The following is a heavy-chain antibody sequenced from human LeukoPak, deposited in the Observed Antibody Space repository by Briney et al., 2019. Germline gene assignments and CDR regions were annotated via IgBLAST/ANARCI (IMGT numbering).Heavy chain of an antibody. J-gene: IGHJ6*03. V-gene: IGHV4-59*12. D-gene: IGHD3-10*01. Sequence: SETLSLTCTISGGSISSYFWSWIRQPPGKGLEWIGSIYYSGSTYYNPSLKSRVTISVDTSKNQFSLKLSSVTAADTAVYYCARNSGSGSRYYYYYMDVWGKGTTVTVSS. CDR3: ARNSGSGSRYYYYYMDV. CDR1: GGSISSYF. CDR2: IYYSGST.